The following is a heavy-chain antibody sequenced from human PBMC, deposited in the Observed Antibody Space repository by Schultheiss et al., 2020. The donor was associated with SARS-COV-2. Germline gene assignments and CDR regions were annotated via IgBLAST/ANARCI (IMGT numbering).Heavy chain of an antibody. Sequence: GSLKISCAASGFTFSSYAMNWVRQAPGKGLEWVSTISSSSGNIYYADSVKGRFTISRDNAKNSLYLQMNSLRAEDTAVYYCARGYYGDYSSSWFDPWGQGTLVTVSS. CDR1: GFTFSSYA. CDR3: ARGYYGDYSSSWFDP. D-gene: IGHD4-17*01. J-gene: IGHJ5*02. CDR2: ISSSSGNI. V-gene: IGHV3-21*01.